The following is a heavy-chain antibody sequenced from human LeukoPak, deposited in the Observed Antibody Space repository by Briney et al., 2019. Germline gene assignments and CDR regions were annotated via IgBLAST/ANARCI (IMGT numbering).Heavy chain of an antibody. CDR3: AGYLDAFDI. CDR1: GGSVSSGSYY. D-gene: IGHD1-1*01. Sequence: SETLSLTCTVSGGSVSSGSYYWSWIRHPPGKGLEWIGYIYYSGSTNYNPSLKSRVTISVDTSKNQFSLKLSSVTAADTAVYYCAGYLDAFDIWGQGTMVTVSS. J-gene: IGHJ3*02. CDR2: IYYSGST. V-gene: IGHV4-61*01.